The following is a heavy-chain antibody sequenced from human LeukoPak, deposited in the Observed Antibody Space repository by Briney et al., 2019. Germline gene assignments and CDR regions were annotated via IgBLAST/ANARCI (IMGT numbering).Heavy chain of an antibody. V-gene: IGHV4-34*01. CDR2: INHSGST. J-gene: IGHJ4*02. CDR3: ARRGQRPTVVAIDY. CDR1: GGSFSGYY. Sequence: SETLSLTCAVYGGSFSGYYRSWIRQPPGKGLEWIGEINHSGSTNYNPSLKSRVTISVDTSKNQFSLKLSSVTAADTAVYYCARRGQRPTVVAIDYWGQGTLVTVSS. D-gene: IGHD2-15*01.